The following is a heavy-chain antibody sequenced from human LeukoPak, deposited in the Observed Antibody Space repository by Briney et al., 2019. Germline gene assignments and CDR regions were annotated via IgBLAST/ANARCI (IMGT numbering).Heavy chain of an antibody. CDR2: IGASGSPI. D-gene: IGHD2-21*01. CDR3: ARMGGAPQG. CDR1: GFAFSSFE. V-gene: IGHV3-48*03. Sequence: PGGSLRLSCAASGFAFSSFEMTWVRQPPGKGLEWIANIGASGSPIFYADSVKGRFTVSRDNAESSLYLHMNSLRVEDTAVYYCARMGGAPQGWGLGALVTVSP. J-gene: IGHJ4*02.